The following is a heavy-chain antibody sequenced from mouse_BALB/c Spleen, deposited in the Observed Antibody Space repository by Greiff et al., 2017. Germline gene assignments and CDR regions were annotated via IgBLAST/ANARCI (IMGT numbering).Heavy chain of an antibody. D-gene: IGHD1-1*01. Sequence: VQLQQSGPGLVAPSQSLSITCTVSGFSLTSYDISWIRQPPGKGLEWLGVIWTGGGTNYNSAFMSRLSISKDNSKSQVFLKMNSLQTDDTAIYYCVRRGIYGSSYAMDYWGQGTSVTVSS. CDR3: VRRGIYGSSYAMDY. CDR2: IWTGGGT. V-gene: IGHV2-9-2*01. CDR1: GFSLTSYD. J-gene: IGHJ4*01.